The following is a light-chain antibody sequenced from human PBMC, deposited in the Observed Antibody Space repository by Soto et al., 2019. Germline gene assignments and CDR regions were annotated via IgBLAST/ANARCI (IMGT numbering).Light chain of an antibody. CDR3: SSYTSSSTVV. CDR1: SSDFGTYNY. J-gene: IGLJ3*02. CDR2: DVS. Sequence: QSALTQPASVSGSPGQSITISCTGTSSDFGTYNYVSWYQQHPGKAPKLMIYDVSSRPSGVSNRFSGSKSGNTASLTISGLQAEDDADYYWSSYTSSSTVVFGGGTKLTVL. V-gene: IGLV2-14*01.